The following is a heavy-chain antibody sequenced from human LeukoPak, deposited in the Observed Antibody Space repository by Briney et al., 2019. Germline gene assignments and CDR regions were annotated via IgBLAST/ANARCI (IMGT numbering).Heavy chain of an antibody. CDR2: IKSKTDGGTT. CDR1: GFTFSSYW. Sequence: PGGSLRLSCAASGFTFSSYWMSWVRQAPGKGLEWVGRIKSKTDGGTTDYAAPVKGRFTISRDDSKNTLYLQMNSLKTEDTAVYYCTTDGAYCGGDCLFYYYYCMDVWGKGTTVTVSS. V-gene: IGHV3-15*01. CDR3: TTDGAYCGGDCLFYYYYCMDV. D-gene: IGHD2-21*02. J-gene: IGHJ6*03.